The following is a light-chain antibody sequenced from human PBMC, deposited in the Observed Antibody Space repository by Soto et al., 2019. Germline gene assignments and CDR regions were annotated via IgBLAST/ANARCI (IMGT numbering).Light chain of an antibody. CDR3: QSYDSSLSAGV. J-gene: IGLJ3*02. CDR1: SSNIGAGFD. Sequence: QPVLTQPPSVSGAPGQRVTISCTGSSSNIGAGFDVHWYQHLPGTAPKLLIYGTSNRPSGVPDRFSGSKSGASASLAITGLQAEDESDYYCQSYDSSLSAGVFGGGTKVTVL. CDR2: GTS. V-gene: IGLV1-40*01.